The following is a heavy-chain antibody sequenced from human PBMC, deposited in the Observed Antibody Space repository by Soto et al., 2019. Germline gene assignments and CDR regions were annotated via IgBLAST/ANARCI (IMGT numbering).Heavy chain of an antibody. J-gene: IGHJ3*02. V-gene: IGHV1-46*01. CDR2: INPSGGST. CDR1: GYTFTSYY. Sequence: ASVKVSCKASGYTFTSYYMHWVRQAPGQGLKWMGIINPSGGSTSYAQKFQGRVTMTRDTSTSTVYMELSSLRSEDTAVYYCARGLEWLLPHDAFDIWGQGTMVTVSS. CDR3: ARGLEWLLPHDAFDI. D-gene: IGHD3-22*01.